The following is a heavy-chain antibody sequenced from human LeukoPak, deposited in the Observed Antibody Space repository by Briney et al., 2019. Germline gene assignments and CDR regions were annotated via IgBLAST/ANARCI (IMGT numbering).Heavy chain of an antibody. CDR1: GYTLTELS. CDR3: ATGPYCSSTSCDDGDY. Sequence: ASVKVSCKVSGYTLTELSMHWVRQAPGKGLEWMGGFDPEDGETIYAQKFQGRVTMAEDTSTDTAYMELSSLRSEDTAVYYCATGPYCSSTSCDDGDYWGQGTLVTVSS. CDR2: FDPEDGET. V-gene: IGHV1-24*01. D-gene: IGHD2-2*01. J-gene: IGHJ4*02.